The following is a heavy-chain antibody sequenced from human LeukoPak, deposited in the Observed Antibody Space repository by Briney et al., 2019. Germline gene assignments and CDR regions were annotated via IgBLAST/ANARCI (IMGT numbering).Heavy chain of an antibody. Sequence: GGSLRLSCAASGFTVSNNYMSWVRQAPGKGLEWVSVFYSGGSTYYADSVKGRFTISRDISKNTLYLQMNSLRAEDTAVYYCARVGYYYYGMDVWGQGTTVTVSS. CDR1: GFTVSNNY. CDR2: FYSGGST. V-gene: IGHV3-53*01. J-gene: IGHJ6*02. CDR3: ARVGYYYYGMDV.